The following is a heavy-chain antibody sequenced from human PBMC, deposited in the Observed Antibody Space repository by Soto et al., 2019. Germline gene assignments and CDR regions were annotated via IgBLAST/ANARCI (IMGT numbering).Heavy chain of an antibody. D-gene: IGHD6-19*01. J-gene: IGHJ5*02. Sequence: QVLLVESGGGVVQPGRSLRLSCAPSGFTLSTNGMHWVRQAPGKGLEWVAMISHDGSEEHYADPVKGRFTISRDNSKNILYLQMNSMRTEDTAVYYCAKDWGSSGWFNWFDPWGQGTLVNVSS. CDR3: AKDWGSSGWFNWFDP. V-gene: IGHV3-30*18. CDR2: ISHDGSEE. CDR1: GFTLSTNG.